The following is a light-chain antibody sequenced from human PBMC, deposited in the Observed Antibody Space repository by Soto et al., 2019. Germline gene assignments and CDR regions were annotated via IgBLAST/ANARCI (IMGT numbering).Light chain of an antibody. CDR3: LQTYNYPLT. CDR2: GAS. Sequence: AIPMTQSPFSLSASVGDSVTITCRASQDIRNDLGWFQQKPGKAPNLLIYGASSVHRGVPSRFSGSGSGSDFTLTISSLQSEDFATYYCLQTYNYPLTFGGGTRVEI. CDR1: QDIRND. J-gene: IGKJ4*01. V-gene: IGKV1-6*01.